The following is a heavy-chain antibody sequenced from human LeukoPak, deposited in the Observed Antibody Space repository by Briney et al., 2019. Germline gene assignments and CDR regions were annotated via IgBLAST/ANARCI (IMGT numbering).Heavy chain of an antibody. CDR2: ISGSGGTT. V-gene: IGHV3-23*01. J-gene: IGHJ4*02. CDR1: GFTFSSYA. D-gene: IGHD6-13*01. CDR3: ARGVAAAGTTLDY. Sequence: GGSLRLSCAASGFTFSSYAMSWVRQAAGKGLEWVSVISGSGGTTYYTDSVKGRFTISRDNSKNTLYLQMNSLRAEDTAVYYCARGVAAAGTTLDYWGQGTMVTVSS.